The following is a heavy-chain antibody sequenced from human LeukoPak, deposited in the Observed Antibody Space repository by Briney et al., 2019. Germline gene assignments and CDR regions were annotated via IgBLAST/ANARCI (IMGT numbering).Heavy chain of an antibody. D-gene: IGHD3-16*02. Sequence: PGGSLRLSCAASGFTFSSYAMSWVRQAPGKGLEWVSAISGSGGSTYYADSVKGRFTISRDNSKNTLYLQMNSLRAEDTAVCYCAKAFPTLDYDYVWGSYRVDAFDIWDQGTMVTVSS. CDR1: GFTFSSYA. V-gene: IGHV3-23*01. CDR2: ISGSGGST. CDR3: AKAFPTLDYDYVWGSYRVDAFDI. J-gene: IGHJ3*02.